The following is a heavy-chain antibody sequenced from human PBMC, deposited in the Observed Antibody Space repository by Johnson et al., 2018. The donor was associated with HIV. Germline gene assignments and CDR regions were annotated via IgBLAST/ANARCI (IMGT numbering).Heavy chain of an antibody. Sequence: QVQLVESGGGVVQPGRSLRLSCAASGFTFGNYAMHWVRQAPGKGLEWVAVISFDGSSKYYADSVKGRFTFSRDNSNNTLYLQMNSLRPEDTAVYFCARCGRLLWSGPGAFDIWGQGTMVIVSS. CDR1: GFTFGNYA. D-gene: IGHD3-10*01. CDR2: ISFDGSSK. CDR3: ARCGRLLWSGPGAFDI. V-gene: IGHV3-30*04. J-gene: IGHJ3*02.